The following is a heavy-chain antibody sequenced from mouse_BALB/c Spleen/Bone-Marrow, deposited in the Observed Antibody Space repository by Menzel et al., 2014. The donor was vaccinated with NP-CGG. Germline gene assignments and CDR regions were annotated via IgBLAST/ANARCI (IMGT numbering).Heavy chain of an antibody. CDR3: ARHAYYDQTEVSFVY. V-gene: IGHV5-9-2*01. Sequence: DVKLVESGGGLVKSGGSLKLSCAASGFTFNNYGMSWVRRTPEKRLEWVATISGGGSYTFYPDKVKGRFTISRDNAKNDLYLQLSSLRSEDTALYYCARHAYYDQTEVSFVYWGQGTLVTVSA. J-gene: IGHJ3*01. D-gene: IGHD2-4*01. CDR2: ISGGGSYT. CDR1: GFTFNNYG.